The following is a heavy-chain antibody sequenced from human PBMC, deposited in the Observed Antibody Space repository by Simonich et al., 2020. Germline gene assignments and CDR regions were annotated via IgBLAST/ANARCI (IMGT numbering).Heavy chain of an antibody. CDR1: GGSFSGYY. J-gene: IGHJ3*02. CDR3: ASPSGSYAGGHAFDI. Sequence: QVQLQQWGAGRLKPSETLSLTCAVYGGSFSGYYWSWIRQPPGKGLEWIGEINHSGSTNYNPPLKSRVTRSVDTSKNQFSLKLSSVTAADTAVYYCASPSGSYAGGHAFDIWGQGTMVTVSS. D-gene: IGHD1-26*01. V-gene: IGHV4-34*01. CDR2: INHSGST.